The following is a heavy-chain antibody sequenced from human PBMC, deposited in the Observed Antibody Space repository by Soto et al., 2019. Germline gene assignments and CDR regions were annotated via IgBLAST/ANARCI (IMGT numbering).Heavy chain of an antibody. J-gene: IGHJ4*02. V-gene: IGHV3-23*01. CDR3: AKGLYYCDSSGYRVFDY. Sequence: GGSLRLSCAASGFTFNNYALTWVRQAPGKGLEWVSTISVSGGTTHYSDSVKGRFTISRDNSKKTVYLQMHGLRADDTAVYYCAKGLYYCDSSGYRVFDYWGQGALVTVSS. CDR1: GFTFNNYA. D-gene: IGHD3-22*01. CDR2: ISVSGGTT.